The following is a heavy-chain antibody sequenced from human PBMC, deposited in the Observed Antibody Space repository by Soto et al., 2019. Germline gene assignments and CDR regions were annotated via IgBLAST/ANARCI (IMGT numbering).Heavy chain of an antibody. Sequence: ASVKVSCKASGGTFSSYAISWVRQAPGQGLEWMGGIIPIFGTANYAQKFQGRVTITADESTSTAYMELSSLRSEDTAVYYCVRVRSSGSYPSSSDAFDIWGQGTMVTVS. CDR2: IIPIFGTA. V-gene: IGHV1-69*13. CDR1: GGTFSSYA. D-gene: IGHD3-10*01. J-gene: IGHJ3*02. CDR3: VRVRSSGSYPSSSDAFDI.